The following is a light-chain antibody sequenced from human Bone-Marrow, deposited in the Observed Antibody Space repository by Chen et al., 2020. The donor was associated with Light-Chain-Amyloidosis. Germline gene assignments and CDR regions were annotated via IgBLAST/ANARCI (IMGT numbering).Light chain of an antibody. CDR3: QSADISNVV. V-gene: IGLV3-25*03. Sequence: SFELTQPPSVSVSPGQTARITCSGDGLAKQYAYWFQQRPGQAPILLIYQDSERPSGIPERFSGSSSGTTVTLTITGVQAEDEADYFCQSADISNVVFGGGTKLTVL. CDR2: QDS. J-gene: IGLJ2*01. CDR1: GLAKQY.